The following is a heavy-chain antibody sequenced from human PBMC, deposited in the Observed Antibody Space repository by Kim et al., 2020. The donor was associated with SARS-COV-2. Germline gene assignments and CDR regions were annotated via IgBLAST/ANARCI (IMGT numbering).Heavy chain of an antibody. CDR3: ARVRSGSYFDAFDI. Sequence: GGSLRLSCAASGFTFSSYAMHWVRQAPGKGLEWVAVISYDGSNKYYADSVKGRFTISRDNSKNTLYLQMNSLRAEDTVVYYCARVRSGSYFDAFDIWGQG. CDR2: ISYDGSNK. V-gene: IGHV3-30-3*01. J-gene: IGHJ3*02. D-gene: IGHD1-26*01. CDR1: GFTFSSYA.